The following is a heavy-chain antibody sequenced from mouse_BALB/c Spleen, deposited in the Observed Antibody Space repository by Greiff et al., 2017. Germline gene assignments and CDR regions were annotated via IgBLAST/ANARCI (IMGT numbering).Heavy chain of an antibody. CDR2: ISSGGST. CDR3: ARGAGVITTGGAMDY. V-gene: IGHV5-6-5*01. D-gene: IGHD1-1*01. CDR1: GFTFSSYA. Sequence: DVQLVESGGGLVKPGGSLKLSCAASGFTFSSYAMSWVRQTPEKRLEWVASISSGGSTYYPDSVKGRFTISRDNARNILYLQMSSLRSEDTAMYYCARGAGVITTGGAMDYWGQGTSVTVSS. J-gene: IGHJ4*01.